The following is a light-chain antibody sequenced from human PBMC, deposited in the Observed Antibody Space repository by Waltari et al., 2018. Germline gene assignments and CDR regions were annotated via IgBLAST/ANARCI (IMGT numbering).Light chain of an antibody. J-gene: IGKJ1*01. CDR1: QSIRSN. CDR3: QQYDNWLGT. V-gene: IGKV3-15*01. Sequence: EIVMTQSPATLSVFPGERATLSCRASQSIRSNLAWYQHKPGQAPRLLIYGASTRATGIPARFSGSESETEFTLTISSLQSEDFAVYFCQQYDNWLGTFGQGTKVEIK. CDR2: GAS.